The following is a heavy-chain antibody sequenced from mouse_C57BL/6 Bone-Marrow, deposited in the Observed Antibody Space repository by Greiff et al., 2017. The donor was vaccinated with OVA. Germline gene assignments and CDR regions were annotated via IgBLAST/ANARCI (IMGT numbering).Heavy chain of an antibody. Sequence: EVQLIESGGGLVKPGGSLKLSCAASGFTFSSYTMSWVRQTPEKRLEWVATISGGGGNTYYPDSVKGRFTISRDNAKNTLYLQMSSLRSEDTALYYCARHGSKDYWGPGTTLTVSS. CDR2: ISGGGGNT. V-gene: IGHV5-9*01. CDR3: ARHGSKDY. J-gene: IGHJ2*01. CDR1: GFTFSSYT. D-gene: IGHD1-1*01.